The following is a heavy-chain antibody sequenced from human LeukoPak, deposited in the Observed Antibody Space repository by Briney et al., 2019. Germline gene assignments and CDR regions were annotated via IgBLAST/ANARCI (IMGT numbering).Heavy chain of an antibody. Sequence: GASVKVSCKASGYTFTGYYMHWVRQAPGQGLEWMGWINPNSGGTNYAQKFQGRVTMTRDTSISTAYMELSRLRSDDTAVYYCATTYGSGSYSWDYWGQGTLVTVSS. D-gene: IGHD3-10*01. CDR1: GYTFTGYY. V-gene: IGHV1-2*02. CDR2: INPNSGGT. J-gene: IGHJ4*02. CDR3: ATTYGSGSYSWDY.